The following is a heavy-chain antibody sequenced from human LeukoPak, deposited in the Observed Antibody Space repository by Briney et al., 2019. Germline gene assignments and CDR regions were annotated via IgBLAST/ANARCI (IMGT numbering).Heavy chain of an antibody. CDR2: IYYSGST. CDR3: ARGATMFYGMDV. D-gene: IGHD3-10*02. Sequence: PSETLSLTCTVSGGSISSSSYYWSWIRQPPGKGLEWIGYIYYSGSTNYNPSLKSRVTISVDTSKNQFSLKLSSVTAADTAVYYCARGATMFYGMDVWGQGTTVTVSS. V-gene: IGHV4-61*01. J-gene: IGHJ6*02. CDR1: GGSISSSSYY.